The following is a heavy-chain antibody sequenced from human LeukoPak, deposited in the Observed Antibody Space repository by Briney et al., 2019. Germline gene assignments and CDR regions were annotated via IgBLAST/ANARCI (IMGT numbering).Heavy chain of an antibody. J-gene: IGHJ4*02. CDR1: GYPFTAYW. V-gene: IGHV5-51*01. CDR2: IYPGASDT. CDR3: ARLTVAGLDF. D-gene: IGHD6-19*01. Sequence: GESLKISCKTSGYPFTAYWIGWVRQMPGKGLEWMGIIYPGASDTIYRPSFQGQVTISADKSISTAYLQWNSLKASDTAMYYCARLTVAGLDFWGQGTLVTVSS.